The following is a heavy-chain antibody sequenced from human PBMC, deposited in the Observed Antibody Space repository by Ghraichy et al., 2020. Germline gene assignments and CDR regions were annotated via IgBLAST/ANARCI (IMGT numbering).Heavy chain of an antibody. V-gene: IGHV4-4*02. Sequence: SQTLSLTCAVSGGSISISNWWSWVRQPPGKGLEWIGKIYETGSPNYIPSLKSRVTISIDKSKNQFSLDLTSVTAADTAVYFCARGLGDYYYYGMDVWGQGTTVTVSS. D-gene: IGHD2-21*01. CDR1: GGSISISNW. CDR2: IYETGSP. J-gene: IGHJ6*02. CDR3: ARGLGDYYYYGMDV.